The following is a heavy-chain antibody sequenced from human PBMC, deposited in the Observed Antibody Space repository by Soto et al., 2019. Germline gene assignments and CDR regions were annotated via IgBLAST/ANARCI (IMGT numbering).Heavy chain of an antibody. Sequence: SETLSLTCSVSGGSISRYYWSWIRQPPGKGLEWIGYIYYSGSTNYNPSLKSRVSILVDTSKNQFSLKLTSVTAADTAVHYCARAANRGYNWFAPWGQGTLVTVSS. J-gene: IGHJ5*02. V-gene: IGHV4-59*01. D-gene: IGHD7-27*01. CDR1: GGSISRYY. CDR3: ARAANRGYNWFAP. CDR2: IYYSGST.